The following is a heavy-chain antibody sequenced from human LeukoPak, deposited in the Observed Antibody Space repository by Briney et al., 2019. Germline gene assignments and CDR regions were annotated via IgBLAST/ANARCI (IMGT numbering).Heavy chain of an antibody. CDR2: INHNGST. V-gene: IGHV4-34*01. CDR1: GGSFSGYY. D-gene: IGHD1-26*01. J-gene: IGHJ4*02. CDR3: ARSWSGSYLIANVYYFDY. Sequence: SETLSLTCAVYGGSFSGYYWSCLRQPPGQQLKWIGEINHNGSTNYMPSLKSRVPMSVDTSKEQFSLQLSSVTAADTAVYYCARSWSGSYLIANVYYFDYWGQGTLVTVSS.